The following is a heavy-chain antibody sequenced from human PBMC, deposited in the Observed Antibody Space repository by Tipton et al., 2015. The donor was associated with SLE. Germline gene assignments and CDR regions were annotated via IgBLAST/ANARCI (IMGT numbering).Heavy chain of an antibody. D-gene: IGHD3-10*01. V-gene: IGHV4-39*07. CDR2: INHSGNT. CDR3: ARGPYYDGSGSYYPGAFDY. Sequence: TLSLTCTVSGASIGTRNYYWSWIRQPPGKGLEWIGGINHSGNTYYNPSLKSRVTISVDRSKNQFSLKLSSVTAADTAVYFCARGPYYDGSGSYYPGAFDYWGQGTLVTVSS. CDR1: GASIGTRNYY. J-gene: IGHJ4*02.